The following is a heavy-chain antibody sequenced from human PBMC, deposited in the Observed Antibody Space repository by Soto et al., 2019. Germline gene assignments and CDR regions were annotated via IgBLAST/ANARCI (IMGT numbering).Heavy chain of an antibody. CDR3: ARDTRIAAAGSAFDI. Sequence: GGSLRLSCAASGFTFSSYSMNWVRQAPGKGLEWVSSISSSSSYIYYADSVKGRFTISRDNAKNSLYLQMNSLRAEDTAVYYCARDTRIAAAGSAFDIWGQGTMVTV. J-gene: IGHJ3*02. CDR1: GFTFSSYS. D-gene: IGHD6-13*01. V-gene: IGHV3-21*01. CDR2: ISSSSSYI.